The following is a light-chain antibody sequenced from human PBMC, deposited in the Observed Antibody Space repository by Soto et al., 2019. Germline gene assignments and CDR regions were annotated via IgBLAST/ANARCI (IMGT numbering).Light chain of an antibody. CDR1: QSVSSY. Sequence: EIVLTQSPATLSVSPGERATLSCRASQSVSSYLAWYQQKPGQAPTLLIYDASNRATGIPARFSGSGSGTDFTLTISSLEPEDFAVYYCQQRSNWITFGQGTRLEIK. J-gene: IGKJ5*01. CDR2: DAS. V-gene: IGKV3-11*01. CDR3: QQRSNWIT.